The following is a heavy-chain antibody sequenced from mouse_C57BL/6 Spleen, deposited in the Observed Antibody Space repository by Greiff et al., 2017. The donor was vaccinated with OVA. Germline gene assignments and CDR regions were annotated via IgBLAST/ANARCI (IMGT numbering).Heavy chain of an antibody. V-gene: IGHV1-64*01. CDR1: GYTFTSYW. Sequence: QVQLQQPGAELVKPGASVKLSCKASGYTFTSYWMHWVKQRPGQGLEWIGMIHPNSGSTNYNEKFKSKATLTVDNSSSTAYMQLSSLTSEDSAVYYCAAPCGSRGDYWGQGTTLTVSS. D-gene: IGHD1-1*01. CDR2: IHPNSGST. CDR3: AAPCGSRGDY. J-gene: IGHJ2*01.